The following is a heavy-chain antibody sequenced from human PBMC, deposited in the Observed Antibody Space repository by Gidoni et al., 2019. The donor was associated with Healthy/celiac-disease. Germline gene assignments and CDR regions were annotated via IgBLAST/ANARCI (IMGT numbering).Heavy chain of an antibody. CDR2: ISYDGSNK. D-gene: IGHD5-12*01. V-gene: IGHV3-30-3*01. Sequence: QGQLVESGGSVVQPGRSLSISCATSGFTFSSDAMHGVRQAPGKGLEWVAVISYDGSNKYYADSVKGRFTISRDNSKNTLYLQMNSLRAEDTAVYYCARDPYSGSSGNSFDPWGQGTLVTVSS. CDR3: ARDPYSGSSGNSFDP. CDR1: GFTFSSDA. J-gene: IGHJ5*02.